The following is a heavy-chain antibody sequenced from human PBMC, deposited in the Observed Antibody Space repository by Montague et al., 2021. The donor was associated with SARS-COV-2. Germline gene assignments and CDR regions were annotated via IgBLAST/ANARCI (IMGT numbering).Heavy chain of an antibody. CDR2: ISHSGGT. J-gene: IGHJ5*02. D-gene: IGHD1-26*01. CDR3: AKRSSDIGGYFWFDP. Sequence: SETLSLTCAVSGGSISSGTWWTWVRQPPGKGLEWIGEISHSGGTNYNPSLKSRVTISVDKSMNQFSLNLNSVTAADTAVYYCAKRSSDIGGYFWFDPWGQGTLVSVSS. V-gene: IGHV4-4*02. CDR1: GGSISSGTW.